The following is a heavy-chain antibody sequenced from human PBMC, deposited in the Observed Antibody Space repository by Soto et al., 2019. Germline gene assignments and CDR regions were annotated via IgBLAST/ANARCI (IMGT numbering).Heavy chain of an antibody. V-gene: IGHV4-39*01. Sequence: PSETLSLTCTVSGGSISSSSYYWGWIRQPPGKGLEWIGSIYYSGSTYYNPSLKSRVTISVDTSKNQFSLKLSSVTAADTAVYYCARGEYDYIWGSYRTYYMDVWGKGTTVTVSS. D-gene: IGHD3-16*01. CDR2: IYYSGST. CDR1: GGSISSSSYY. J-gene: IGHJ6*03. CDR3: ARGEYDYIWGSYRTYYMDV.